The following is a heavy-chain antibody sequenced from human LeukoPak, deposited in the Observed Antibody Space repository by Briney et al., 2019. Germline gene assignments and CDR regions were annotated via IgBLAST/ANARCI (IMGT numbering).Heavy chain of an antibody. Sequence: PGGSLRLSCAASGFTFSSYGMHWVRQAPGKGLEWVAFIRYDGSNKYYADSVKGRFTISRDDSKNTLYLQMNSLRAEDTAVYYCAKDLTIFGVVSAFDIWGQGTMVTVSS. D-gene: IGHD3-3*01. CDR1: GFTFSSYG. J-gene: IGHJ3*02. CDR2: IRYDGSNK. V-gene: IGHV3-30*02. CDR3: AKDLTIFGVVSAFDI.